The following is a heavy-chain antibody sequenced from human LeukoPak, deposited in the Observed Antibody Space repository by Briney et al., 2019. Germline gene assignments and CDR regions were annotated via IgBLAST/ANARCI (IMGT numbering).Heavy chain of an antibody. CDR2: IYPGDSDT. Sequence: GESLKISCKGSGYSFTTYWIGWVRQMPGKGLEWMGIIYPGDSDTRYSPSFQGQVTISADKSISTAYMELSRLRSDDTAVYYCARTTYSSSWYVDPWGQGTLVTVSS. CDR1: GYSFTTYW. CDR3: ARTTYSSSWYVDP. D-gene: IGHD6-13*01. J-gene: IGHJ5*02. V-gene: IGHV5-51*01.